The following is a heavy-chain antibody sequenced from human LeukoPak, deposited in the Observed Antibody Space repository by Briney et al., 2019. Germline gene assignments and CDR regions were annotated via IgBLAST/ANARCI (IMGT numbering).Heavy chain of an antibody. CDR2: IYYSGST. Sequence: ASETLSLTCTVSGGSMSSYYWSWIRQPPGKGLEWIGYIYYSGSTNYNPSLESRVTISVDTSKNQFSLKLSSVTAADTAVYYCARHSSLGHFDFWGQGTLVTVSS. J-gene: IGHJ4*02. V-gene: IGHV4-59*08. CDR1: GGSMSSYY. CDR3: ARHSSLGHFDF.